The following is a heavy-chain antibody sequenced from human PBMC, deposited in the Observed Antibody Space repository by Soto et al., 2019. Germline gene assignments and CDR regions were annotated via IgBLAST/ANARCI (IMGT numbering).Heavy chain of an antibody. J-gene: IGHJ6*02. V-gene: IGHV3-64D*08. D-gene: IGHD6-19*01. CDR3: VKDSGSDSSGWYLRTYYYYGMDV. CDR2: ISSNGGST. CDR1: GFTFSSYA. Sequence: GGSLRLSCSASGFTFSSYAMHWVRQAPGKGLEYVSAISSNGGSTYYADSVKGRFTISRDNSKNTLYLQMSSLRAEDTAVYYCVKDSGSDSSGWYLRTYYYYGMDVWGQGTTVTVSS.